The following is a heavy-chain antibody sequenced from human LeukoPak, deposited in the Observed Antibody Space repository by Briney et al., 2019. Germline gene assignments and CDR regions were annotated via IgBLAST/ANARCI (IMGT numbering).Heavy chain of an antibody. Sequence: ASVKVSCKVSGYTFTDYYMHWVQQAPGKGLALMGLVDPEDGETIYAEKFQGRVTITADTSTDTAYMELSSLRSEDTAVYYCATGSSGSYGNDYWGQGTLVTVSS. D-gene: IGHD1-26*01. CDR2: VDPEDGET. CDR3: ATGSSGSYGNDY. V-gene: IGHV1-69-2*01. CDR1: GYTFTDYY. J-gene: IGHJ4*02.